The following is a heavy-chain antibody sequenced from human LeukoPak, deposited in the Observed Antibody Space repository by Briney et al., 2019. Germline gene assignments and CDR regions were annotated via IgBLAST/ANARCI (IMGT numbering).Heavy chain of an antibody. D-gene: IGHD6-13*01. CDR2: ISSSSSTI. CDR1: GFTFSSYS. V-gene: IGHV3-48*01. CDR3: ASDAAAGNY. Sequence: PGGSLRLSCAASGFTFSSYSMNWVRQAPGKGLEWVSYISSSSSTIYYADSVKGRFTISRDNAKNSLYLQMNSLRAEDTAVYYCASDAAAGNYWGQGTLVTVSS. J-gene: IGHJ4*02.